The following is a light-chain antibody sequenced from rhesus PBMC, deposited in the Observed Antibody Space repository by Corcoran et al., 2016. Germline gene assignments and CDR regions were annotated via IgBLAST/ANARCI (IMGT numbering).Light chain of an antibody. CDR1: QIVSNT. Sequence: EIVMTQSPVTLSLSAGERATLSCRASQIVSNTLAWYQQKPGQAPRLVIYGSSSRATGIPNRFSGSGSGTEFTFTISTLEPEDFSYYYCQQYSSWALTFGGGTKVEIK. J-gene: IGKJ4*01. CDR3: QQYSSWALT. V-gene: IGKV3-42*03. CDR2: GSS.